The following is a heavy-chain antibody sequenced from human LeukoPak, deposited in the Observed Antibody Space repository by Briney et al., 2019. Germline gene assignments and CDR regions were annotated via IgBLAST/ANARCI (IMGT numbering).Heavy chain of an antibody. Sequence: SETLSLTCAVSGYSISSDYYWGWIRQPSGKGLEWIGSIYQSVSTYYNPSLKSRVTISVDTSKNQFSLKLSSVTAADTAVYFCARNKSTVTTSCHDAFDIWGQGTMVTVSS. CDR3: ARNKSTVTTSCHDAFDI. D-gene: IGHD4-17*01. CDR1: GYSISSDYY. J-gene: IGHJ3*02. CDR2: IYQSVST. V-gene: IGHV4-38-2*01.